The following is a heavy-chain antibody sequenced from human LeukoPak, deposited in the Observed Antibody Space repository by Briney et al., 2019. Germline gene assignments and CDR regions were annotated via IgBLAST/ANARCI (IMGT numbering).Heavy chain of an antibody. D-gene: IGHD1-26*01. V-gene: IGHV3-48*03. CDR2: ISSSGSTI. Sequence: PGGSLRLSCAASGFTFSSYEMNWVRQAPGKGLEWISYISSSGSTIHYADSVKGRFTISRDNSKNTLNLQMNSLRAEEDTAVYYCAKVIPAGVGATNDYWGQGTLVTVSS. J-gene: IGHJ4*02. CDR3: AKVIPAGVGATNDY. CDR1: GFTFSSYE.